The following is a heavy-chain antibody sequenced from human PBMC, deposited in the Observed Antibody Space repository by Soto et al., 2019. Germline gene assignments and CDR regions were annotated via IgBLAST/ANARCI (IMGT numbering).Heavy chain of an antibody. CDR2: IRSKAYGGTT. Sequence: GGSLRLSCTASGFTFGDYAMSWFRQAPGKGLEWVGFIRSKAYGGTTEYAASVKGRFTISRDDSKSIAYLQMNSLKTEDTAVYYCTRDGGGSRPPLFDYWGQGTLVTVSS. V-gene: IGHV3-49*03. D-gene: IGHD2-15*01. CDR1: GFTFGDYA. CDR3: TRDGGGSRPPLFDY. J-gene: IGHJ4*02.